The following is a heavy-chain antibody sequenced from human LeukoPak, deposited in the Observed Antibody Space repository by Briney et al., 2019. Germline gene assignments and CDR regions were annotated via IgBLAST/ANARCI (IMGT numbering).Heavy chain of an antibody. J-gene: IGHJ2*01. CDR3: ARDRGQWLVDWYFDL. CDR2: IYTSGST. Sequence: PSQTLSLTCTVSGGSISSGSYYWRWIRQPAGKGLEWIGRIYTSGSTNYNPSLKSRVTISVDTSKNQFSLKLSSVTAADTAVHYCARDRGQWLVDWYFDLWGRGTLVTVSS. V-gene: IGHV4-61*02. CDR1: GGSISSGSYY. D-gene: IGHD6-19*01.